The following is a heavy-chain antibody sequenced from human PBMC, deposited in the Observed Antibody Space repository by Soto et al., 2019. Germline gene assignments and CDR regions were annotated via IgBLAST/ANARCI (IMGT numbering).Heavy chain of an antibody. Sequence: GASVKVSCKASGYTFTGYYMHWVRQAPGQGLEWMGWINPNSGGTNYAQKFQGWVTMTRDTSISTAYMELSRLRSDDTAVYYCARDHPEVATSGNYYYYGMDVWGQGTTVTVSS. CDR1: GYTFTGYY. J-gene: IGHJ6*02. CDR3: ARDHPEVATSGNYYYYGMDV. CDR2: INPNSGGT. V-gene: IGHV1-2*04. D-gene: IGHD5-12*01.